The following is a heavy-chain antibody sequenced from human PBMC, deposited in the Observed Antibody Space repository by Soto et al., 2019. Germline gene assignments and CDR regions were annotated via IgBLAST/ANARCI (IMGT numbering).Heavy chain of an antibody. V-gene: IGHV3-21*01. Sequence: PGGSLILSCAASGFTFNSYPMNWVRQAPGKGLEWVSSISSSSSYIYYADSVKGRFTISRDNAKNSLYLQMNSLRAEDTAIYYCAREGDYYDSGYYFDYWGQGTQVTAPQ. D-gene: IGHD3-10*01. CDR2: ISSSSSYI. CDR1: GFTFNSYP. J-gene: IGHJ4*02. CDR3: AREGDYYDSGYYFDY.